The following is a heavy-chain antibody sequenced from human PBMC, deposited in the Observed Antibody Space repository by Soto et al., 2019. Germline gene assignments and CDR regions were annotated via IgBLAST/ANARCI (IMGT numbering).Heavy chain of an antibody. Sequence: QLQLQESGPGLVKPSETLSLTCTVSGGSISSSSYYWGWIRQPPGKGLEWIGSIYYSGSTCYNPSLKSRFTISVDTSKNQFSLKLSSVTAADTAVYYCARHTPAISISDHWGQGTLVTVSS. CDR3: ARHTPAISISDH. CDR2: IYYSGST. J-gene: IGHJ4*02. V-gene: IGHV4-39*01. CDR1: GGSISSSSYY. D-gene: IGHD2-15*01.